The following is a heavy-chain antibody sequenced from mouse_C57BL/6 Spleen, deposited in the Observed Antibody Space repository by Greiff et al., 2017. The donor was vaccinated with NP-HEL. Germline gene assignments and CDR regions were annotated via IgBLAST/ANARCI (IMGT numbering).Heavy chain of an antibody. CDR2: INPSSGYT. CDR1: GYTFTSYT. CDR3: ARKGGLYGNYEGAFDY. V-gene: IGHV1-4*01. Sequence: VQLQQSGAELARPGASVKMSCKASGYTFTSYTMHWVKQRPGQGLEWIGYINPSSGYTKYNQKFKDKATLTADKSSSTAYMQLSSLTSEDSAVYYCARKGGLYGNYEGAFDYWGQGTTLTVSS. J-gene: IGHJ2*01. D-gene: IGHD2-1*01.